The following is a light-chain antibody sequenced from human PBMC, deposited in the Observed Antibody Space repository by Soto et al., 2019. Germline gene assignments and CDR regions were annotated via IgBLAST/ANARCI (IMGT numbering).Light chain of an antibody. CDR1: QSVSSNY. CDR3: LQHNTSPST. J-gene: IGKJ5*01. Sequence: IVFAPFPITLFWISGGRATLSCRASQSVSSNYLAWHQQKRGQAPRLLIYGASSRATGIPDRFSGSGSGTDFTLTISSLQPEDFATYYCLQHNTSPSTFGQGTQLEI. V-gene: IGKV3-20*01. CDR2: GAS.